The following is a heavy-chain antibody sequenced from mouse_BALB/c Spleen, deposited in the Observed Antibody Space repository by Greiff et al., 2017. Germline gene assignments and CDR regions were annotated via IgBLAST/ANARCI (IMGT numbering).Heavy chain of an antibody. D-gene: IGHD1-1*01. J-gene: IGHJ4*01. CDR1: GFSLTSYG. CDR2: IWAGGST. CDR3: ARDHPGYGSSSCAMDY. Sequence: VMLVESGPGLVAPSQSLSITCTVSGFSLTSYGVHWVRQPPGKGLEWLGVIWAGGSTNYNSALMSRLSISKDNSKGQVFLKMNRLQTDDTAMYYCARDHPGYGSSSCAMDYWGQGTSVTVSA. V-gene: IGHV2-9*02.